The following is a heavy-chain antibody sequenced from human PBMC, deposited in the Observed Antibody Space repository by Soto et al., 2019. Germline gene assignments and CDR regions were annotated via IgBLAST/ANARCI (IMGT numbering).Heavy chain of an antibody. CDR2: VDNDGSGT. J-gene: IGHJ4*02. D-gene: IGHD3-10*01. CDR3: GSVFEH. CDR1: GFTFRDFW. Sequence: PGGSLRLSCAASGFTFRDFWIHWVRQVPGKGPMWVSRVDNDGSGTSYADSVKGRFTMSRDNAKNTVYLQMNSLRVDDTAVYYCGSVFEHWGQGIMVTVSS. V-gene: IGHV3-74*01.